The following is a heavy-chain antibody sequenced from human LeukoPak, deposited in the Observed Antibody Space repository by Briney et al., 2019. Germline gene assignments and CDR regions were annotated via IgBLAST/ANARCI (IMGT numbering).Heavy chain of an antibody. Sequence: SETLSLTCAVYGGSFSGYYWSWIRQPPGKGLEWIGEINHSGSTNYNPSLKSRVTISVDTSKNQFSLKLSSVTAADTAVYYCARGRITMVRGVRNLYGMDVWGKGTTVTVSS. CDR1: GGSFSGYY. CDR2: INHSGST. D-gene: IGHD3-10*01. V-gene: IGHV4-34*01. CDR3: ARGRITMVRGVRNLYGMDV. J-gene: IGHJ6*04.